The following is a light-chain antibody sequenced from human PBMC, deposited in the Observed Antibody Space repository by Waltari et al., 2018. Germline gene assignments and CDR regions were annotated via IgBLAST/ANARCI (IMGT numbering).Light chain of an antibody. J-gene: IGKJ4*01. CDR1: QDINSF. Sequence: IQLTQSPSSLSASVGDSVTITCRASQDINSFLAWYQQKPEQAPKVLIYAASTLQSGVPSRFSGSGSGTEFTLTISSLQPEDFATYYCQHFKSYPLTFGGGTKVEIK. CDR3: QHFKSYPLT. CDR2: AAS. V-gene: IGKV1-9*01.